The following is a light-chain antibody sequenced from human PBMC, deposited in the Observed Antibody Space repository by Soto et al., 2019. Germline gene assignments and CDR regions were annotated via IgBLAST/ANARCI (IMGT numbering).Light chain of an antibody. Sequence: QSVLAQPPSESGTPGQTVTISCSGGSSNIKTNGVSWYQQVPGAAPKLLIYSNSQRPSGAPDRFSGSKSGTSASLAISGLQSEDEATYHCSTWDDSLNGLIFGGGTKLTVL. CDR3: STWDDSLNGLI. J-gene: IGLJ2*01. CDR1: SSNIKTNG. CDR2: SNS. V-gene: IGLV1-44*01.